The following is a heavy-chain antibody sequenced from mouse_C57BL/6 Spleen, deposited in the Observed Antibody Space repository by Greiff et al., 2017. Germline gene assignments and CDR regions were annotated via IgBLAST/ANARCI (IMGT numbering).Heavy chain of an antibody. CDR3: ARKSDYAMDY. Sequence: VKLMESGPGLVAPSQSLSITCTVSGFSLTSYGVDWVRQSPGKGLEWLGVIWGVGSTKYNSALKSRLSISKDNSKSQVFLKMNNLQTDDTAMYYCARKSDYAMDYWGQGASVTVSS. CDR2: IWGVGST. J-gene: IGHJ4*01. CDR1: GFSLTSYG. V-gene: IGHV2-6*01.